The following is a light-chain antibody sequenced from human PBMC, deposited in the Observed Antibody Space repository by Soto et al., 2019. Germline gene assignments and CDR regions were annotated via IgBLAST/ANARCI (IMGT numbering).Light chain of an antibody. Sequence: ETELTQSPGTLSLSPGERVTLSCRASQSVCSRCLAWYQQKPGQSPRLLIYGASSRATGIPDRFSGSGSGTDFTLTISRLEPEDFAVYYCQHYGTTPWTFGQGTKVGIK. J-gene: IGKJ1*01. V-gene: IGKV3-20*01. CDR1: QSVCSRC. CDR2: GAS. CDR3: QHYGTTPWT.